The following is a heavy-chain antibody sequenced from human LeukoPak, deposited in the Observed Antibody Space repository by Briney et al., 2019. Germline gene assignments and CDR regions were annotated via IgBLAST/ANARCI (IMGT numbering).Heavy chain of an antibody. Sequence: SVKVSCKASGGTFSSYAISWVRQAPGQGLEWMGGIIPIFGTANYAQKFQGRVTITADESTSTAYMELSSLRSEGTAVYYCALIVVVPAAMDYYYYGMDVWGQGTTVTVSS. CDR2: IIPIFGTA. D-gene: IGHD2-2*01. CDR1: GGTFSSYA. CDR3: ALIVVVPAAMDYYYYGMDV. V-gene: IGHV1-69*13. J-gene: IGHJ6*02.